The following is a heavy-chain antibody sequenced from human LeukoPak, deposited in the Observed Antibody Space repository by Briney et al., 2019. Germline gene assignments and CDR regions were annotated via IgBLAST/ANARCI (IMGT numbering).Heavy chain of an antibody. CDR3: VRHDYAGDYYYYMDV. D-gene: IGHD4-17*01. Sequence: SETLSLTCAVSGYSISSACYWGWIRQPPGKGLEWIGSIYHSMRTYYNPSLKSRVTISVDTSKNQFSLKLSSVTAADTAVYYCVRHDYAGDYYYYMDVWGKGTTVTVSS. J-gene: IGHJ6*03. V-gene: IGHV4-38-2*01. CDR2: IYHSMRT. CDR1: GYSISSACY.